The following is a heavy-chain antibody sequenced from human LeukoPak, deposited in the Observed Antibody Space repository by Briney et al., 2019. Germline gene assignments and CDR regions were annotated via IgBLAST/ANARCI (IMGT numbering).Heavy chain of an antibody. V-gene: IGHV3-74*01. CDR2: INSDGSST. CDR1: EFTFNNYW. J-gene: IGHJ4*02. Sequence: GGSLRLSCAASEFTFNNYWMHWVRQAPGKGLVWVSRINSDGSSTSYADSVKGRFTISRDNAKNTLYLQMNSLRVEDTAVYYCTRVTCSSTTSCATVDYWGQGALVTVSS. D-gene: IGHD2-2*01. CDR3: TRVTCSSTTSCATVDY.